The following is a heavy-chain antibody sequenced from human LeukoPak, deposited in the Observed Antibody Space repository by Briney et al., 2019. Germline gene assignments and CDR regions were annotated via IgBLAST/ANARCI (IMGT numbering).Heavy chain of an antibody. CDR1: GFTFSPFA. CDR2: ISSSSTYI. J-gene: IGHJ4*02. D-gene: IGHD3-9*01. Sequence: GGALRLSCAASGFTFSPFAMNWVRQAPGKGPEWVSSISSSSTYIYYADSVKGRFTISRDNAKNSLYLQMNSLRAEDTAVYYCARTRYYDILTGNILGSPPDYWGQGTLVTVSS. CDR3: ARTRYYDILTGNILGSPPDY. V-gene: IGHV3-21*01.